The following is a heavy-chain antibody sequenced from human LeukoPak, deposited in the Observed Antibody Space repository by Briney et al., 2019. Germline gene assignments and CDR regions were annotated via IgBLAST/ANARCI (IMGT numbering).Heavy chain of an antibody. CDR3: ASGDDYSNYYFNY. CDR1: GGSLSSSY. J-gene: IGHJ4*02. Sequence: PSETLCLTCTVSGGSLSSSYWSWIRQPPGKGLEGIGYIYYSGTTSYNPSLKSRVTISVDTSRNQFSLKLRSVTAADTAVYYCASGDDYSNYYFNYWGQGTLVTVSS. D-gene: IGHD4-11*01. V-gene: IGHV4-59*01. CDR2: IYYSGTT.